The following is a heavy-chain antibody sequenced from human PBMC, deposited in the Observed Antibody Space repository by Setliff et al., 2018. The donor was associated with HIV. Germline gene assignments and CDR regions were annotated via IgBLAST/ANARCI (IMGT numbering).Heavy chain of an antibody. D-gene: IGHD1-26*01. CDR3: ARDSEWGSYIFWTFDI. V-gene: IGHV1-18*01. CDR1: GYTFSDYD. J-gene: IGHJ3*02. Sequence: ASVKVSCKASGYTFSDYDVAWARQAPGQGLEWMGWISAYNGNTNYAQKLQGRVTMTTDTSTSTAYMELRSLRSDDTAVYYCARDSEWGSYIFWTFDIWGQGTMVTVSS. CDR2: ISAYNGNT.